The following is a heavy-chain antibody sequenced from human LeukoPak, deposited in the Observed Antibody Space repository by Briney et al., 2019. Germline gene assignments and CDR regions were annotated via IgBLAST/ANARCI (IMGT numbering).Heavy chain of an antibody. CDR1: GGSISSYY. V-gene: IGHV4-4*07. CDR2: IYTSGST. J-gene: IGHJ4*02. D-gene: IGHD1-26*01. CDR3: ARENSGSYREFDY. Sequence: SETLSLTCTVFGGSISSYYWSWIRQPAGKGLEWIGRIYTSGSTNYNASLKSRVSMSVDTSKNQFSLKLSSVTAADTAVFYCARENSGSYREFDYWGQGTLVTVSS.